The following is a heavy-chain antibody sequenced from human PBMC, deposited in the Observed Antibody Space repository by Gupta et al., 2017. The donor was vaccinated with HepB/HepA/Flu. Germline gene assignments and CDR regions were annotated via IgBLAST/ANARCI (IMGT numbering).Heavy chain of an antibody. D-gene: IGHD2-8*02. Sequence: QLQLQESGPGLVKPSETLSLTCTVSGGSISSSSYYWGWIRQPPGKGLEWIGSTYYSGSTYYNPSLKSRVTISVDTSKNQFSLKLSSVTAADTAVYYCARFSWVSGTGDYWGQGTLVTVSS. CDR2: TYYSGST. CDR1: GGSISSSSYY. J-gene: IGHJ4*02. CDR3: ARFSWVSGTGDY. V-gene: IGHV4-39*01.